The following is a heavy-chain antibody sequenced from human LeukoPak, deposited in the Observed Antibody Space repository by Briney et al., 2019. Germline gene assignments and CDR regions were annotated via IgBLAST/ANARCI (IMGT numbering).Heavy chain of an antibody. D-gene: IGHD3-9*01. CDR1: GGSISSSSYY. CDR3: ARAGGDLLTGYYNDP. Sequence: PSETLSLTCTVSGGSISSSSYYWSWIRQPAGKGLEWIGRIYTSGSTNYNPSLKSRVTISVDTSKNQFSLKLSSVTAADTAVYYCARAGGDLLTGYYNDPWGQGTLVTVSS. J-gene: IGHJ5*02. V-gene: IGHV4-61*02. CDR2: IYTSGST.